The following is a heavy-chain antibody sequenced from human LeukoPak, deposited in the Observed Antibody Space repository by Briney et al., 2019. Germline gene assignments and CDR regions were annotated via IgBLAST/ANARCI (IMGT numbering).Heavy chain of an antibody. V-gene: IGHV4-39*01. CDR1: GGSISSSSYY. D-gene: IGHD6-6*01. J-gene: IGHJ4*02. Sequence: SETLSLTCTVSGGSISSSSYYWGCIRQPPGKGLEWIGSIYYSGSTYYNPSLKSRVTISVDTSKNQFSLKLSSVTAADTAVYYCARQDGSYSSSSFDYWGQGTLVTVSS. CDR3: ARQDGSYSSSSFDY. CDR2: IYYSGST.